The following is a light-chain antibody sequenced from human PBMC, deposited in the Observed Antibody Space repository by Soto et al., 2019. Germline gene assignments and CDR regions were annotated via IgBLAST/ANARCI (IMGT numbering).Light chain of an antibody. V-gene: IGKV3-20*01. J-gene: IGKJ1*01. CDR2: GAS. Sequence: EIVLTQSPGTLSLSPGERATLSCRASQSVSSSYLAWYQQKPGQAPRLLIYGASSRATGIPDRFSGSGSGTDLTLIINRLEPNDFAVSYCQQYGSSRTSDQGTTVEIK. CDR3: QQYGSSRT. CDR1: QSVSSSY.